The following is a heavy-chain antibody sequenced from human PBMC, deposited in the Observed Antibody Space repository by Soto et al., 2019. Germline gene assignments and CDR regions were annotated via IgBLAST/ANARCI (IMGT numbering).Heavy chain of an antibody. CDR3: ATADGFGVVTPFFEY. CDR1: GGSISSRSHY. Sequence: QLQLQESGPGLVKPSETLSLTCTVSGGSISSRSHYWGWIRQSPGKHLEWIGSSFYRGSTHYNPSSTTRVTISVDTSKNQVSLKLYSVTAADTAVYYCATADGFGVVTPFFEYWGQGILVTVSS. CDR2: SFYRGST. J-gene: IGHJ4*02. V-gene: IGHV4-39*01. D-gene: IGHD3-3*01.